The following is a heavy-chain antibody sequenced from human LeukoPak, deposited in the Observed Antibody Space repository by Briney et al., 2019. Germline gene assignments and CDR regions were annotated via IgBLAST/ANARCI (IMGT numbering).Heavy chain of an antibody. CDR2: INHSGST. D-gene: IGHD5-18*01. CDR3: ARDRGYSYGYWSI. V-gene: IGHV4-34*01. J-gene: IGHJ4*02. CDR1: GGSFSGYY. Sequence: SETLSLTCAVYGGSFSGYYWSWIRQPPGKGLEWIGEINHSGSTNYNPSLKSRVTISVDTSKNQFSLKPSSVTAADTAVYYCARDRGYSYGYWSIWGQGTLVTVSS.